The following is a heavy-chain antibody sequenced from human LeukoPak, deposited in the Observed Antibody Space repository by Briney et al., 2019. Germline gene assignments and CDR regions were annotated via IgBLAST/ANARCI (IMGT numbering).Heavy chain of an antibody. CDR3: ASGGSSGSHFDY. J-gene: IGHJ4*02. V-gene: IGHV3-23*01. CDR1: GFSFSAYP. Sequence: GGSLRLSCAASGFSFSAYPIGWVRQAPGKGLQWLSGISASGDVTFHADRVKGRFTISRDNSKNTLYLQMNSLRAEDTAVYYCASGGSSGSHFDYWGQGTLVTVSS. D-gene: IGHD3-22*01. CDR2: ISASGDVT.